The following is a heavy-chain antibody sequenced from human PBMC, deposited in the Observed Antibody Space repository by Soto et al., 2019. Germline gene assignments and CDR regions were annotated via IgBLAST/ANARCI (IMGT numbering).Heavy chain of an antibody. CDR2: ISYDGSKK. Sequence: QVQLVESGGDVVQPGRSLRLSCAASGFTFSIYGMHWVRQAPGKGLEWVAFISYDGSKKYYADSVKGRFTISRDTSRHMLYLQMNSLTAEDRAVYYCAKGSDYDDNSGYYRRKLYYFDHWGQGTLVTVSS. V-gene: IGHV3-30*18. CDR3: AKGSDYDDNSGYYRRKLYYFDH. CDR1: GFTFSIYG. D-gene: IGHD3-22*01. J-gene: IGHJ4*02.